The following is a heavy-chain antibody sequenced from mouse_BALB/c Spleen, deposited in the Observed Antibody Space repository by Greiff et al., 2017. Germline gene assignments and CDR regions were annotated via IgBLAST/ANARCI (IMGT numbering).Heavy chain of an antibody. CDR1: GFSFTSYG. CDR2: IWAGGST. Sequence: QVQLKESGPGLVAPSQSLSITCTVSGFSFTSYGVHWVRQTPGKGLEWLGVIWAGGSTNYNSALMSRMSISKDNYKSQVFLKMNNVQTDDTAMYYCAREGARYDDMGYWGKGTSVTVSS. V-gene: IGHV2-9*02. J-gene: IGHJ4*01. CDR3: AREGARYDDMGY. D-gene: IGHD3-3*01.